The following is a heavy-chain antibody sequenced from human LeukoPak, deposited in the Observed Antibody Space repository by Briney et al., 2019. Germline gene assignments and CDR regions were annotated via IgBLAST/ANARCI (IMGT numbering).Heavy chain of an antibody. D-gene: IGHD3-9*01. Sequence: GESLKISCKGPGSRFTTYWIGWVRQMPGKGLEWMRIIYPGDSDTSYSTSFQGQVTISADKSISTAYLQWSSLKASDTAMYYCARPPYYDILTANLPAFDIWGQGTMVTVSS. CDR1: GSRFTTYW. V-gene: IGHV5-51*01. J-gene: IGHJ3*02. CDR2: IYPGDSDT. CDR3: ARPPYYDILTANLPAFDI.